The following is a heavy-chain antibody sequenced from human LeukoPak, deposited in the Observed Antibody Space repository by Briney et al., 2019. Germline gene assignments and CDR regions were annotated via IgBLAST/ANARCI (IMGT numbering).Heavy chain of an antibody. CDR2: IYPGDSDN. J-gene: IGHJ4*02. CDR3: ARPPRGGTSKFDY. CDR1: GYSFSTHW. D-gene: IGHD1-7*01. Sequence: GESLKISCKGFGYSFSTHWIAWVRQMPGKGLEWMGIIYPGDSDNRYSPSFQGQVTISVDKSISTAYLQWSSLKASDTAMYYCARPPRGGTSKFDYWGQGTLISVSS. V-gene: IGHV5-51*03.